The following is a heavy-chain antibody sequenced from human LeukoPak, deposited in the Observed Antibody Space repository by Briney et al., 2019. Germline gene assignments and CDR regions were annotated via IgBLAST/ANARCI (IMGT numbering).Heavy chain of an antibody. D-gene: IGHD5-24*01. Sequence: PGGSLGLSCAASGFTFSSYGMHWVRQAPGKGLEWVAVIRYDGSNKYYAHSVKGRLTISRDNSKNTLYLQMNSLRAEDTAVYYCASSTITATLDYWGQGTLVTVSS. CDR1: GFTFSSYG. J-gene: IGHJ4*02. CDR3: ASSTITATLDY. V-gene: IGHV3-33*01. CDR2: IRYDGSNK.